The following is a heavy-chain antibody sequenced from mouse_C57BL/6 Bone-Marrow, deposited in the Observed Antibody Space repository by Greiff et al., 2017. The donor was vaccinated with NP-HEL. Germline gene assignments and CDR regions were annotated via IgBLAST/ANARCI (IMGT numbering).Heavy chain of an antibody. V-gene: IGHV1-4*01. J-gene: IGHJ4*01. CDR2: INPSSGYT. CDR3: ARKIRSYLYAMDY. D-gene: IGHD1-1*01. Sequence: QVQQQSGAELARPGASVKMSCKASGYTFTSYTMHWVKQRPGQGLEWIGYINPSSGYTKYNQKFKDKATLTADKSSSTAYMQLSSLTSEDSAVYYCARKIRSYLYAMDYWGQGTSVTVSS. CDR1: GYTFTSYT.